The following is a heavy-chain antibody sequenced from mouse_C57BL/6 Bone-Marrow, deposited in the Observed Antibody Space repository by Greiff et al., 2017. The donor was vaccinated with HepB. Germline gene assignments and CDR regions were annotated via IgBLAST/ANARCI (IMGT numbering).Heavy chain of an antibody. Sequence: VQRVESGAELARPGASVKLSCKASGYTFTSYGISWVKQRTGQGLEWIGEIYPRSGNTYYNEKFKGKATLTADKSSSTAYMELRSLTSEDSAVYFCARSGITTVVATDYWGQGTTLTVSS. V-gene: IGHV1-81*01. CDR3: ARSGITTVVATDY. D-gene: IGHD1-1*01. CDR1: GYTFTSYG. J-gene: IGHJ2*01. CDR2: IYPRSGNT.